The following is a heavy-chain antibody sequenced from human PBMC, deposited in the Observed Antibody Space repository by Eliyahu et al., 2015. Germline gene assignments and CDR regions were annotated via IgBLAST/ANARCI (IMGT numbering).Heavy chain of an antibody. CDR3: ARDLYGTNTVSCGMDV. Sequence: QVQLVESGGGXVQPGGSXXLSCAASAFTFSSHAMHXVRQAPGRGLEWVAIIARDGSSDQYADSVRGRFTISRDNSKNTLDLQMYNLTPEDTAVYYCARDLYGTNTVSCGMDVWGQGTTVTVSS. CDR1: AFTFSSHA. D-gene: IGHD2-8*01. CDR2: IARDGSSD. J-gene: IGHJ6*02. V-gene: IGHV3-30*04.